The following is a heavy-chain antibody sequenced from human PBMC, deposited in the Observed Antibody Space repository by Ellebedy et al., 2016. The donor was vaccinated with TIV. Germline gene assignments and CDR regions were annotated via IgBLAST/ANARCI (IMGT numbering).Heavy chain of an antibody. D-gene: IGHD5-12*01. V-gene: IGHV3-33*01. J-gene: IGHJ5*02. CDR2: IWYDGTNK. CDR3: AREGIVATMFIDP. Sequence: PGGSLRLSCAASGFTFSSYGMHWVRQRPGKGLEWVAVIWYDGTNKYYGDSVKGRFTISRDNSKNTLYLQMNNLRAEDTAVYYCAREGIVATMFIDPWGPGTLVTVSS. CDR1: GFTFSSYG.